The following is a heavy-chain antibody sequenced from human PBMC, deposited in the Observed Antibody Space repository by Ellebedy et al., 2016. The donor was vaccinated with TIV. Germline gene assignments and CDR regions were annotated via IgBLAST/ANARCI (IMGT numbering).Heavy chain of an antibody. D-gene: IGHD1-26*01. CDR1: GYTFTSYG. CDR2: ISTYDDDR. V-gene: IGHV1-18*04. J-gene: IGHJ5*02. Sequence: AASVKVSCKASGYTFTSYGISWVRQAPGQGLEWMAWISTYDDDRNYAPKFQDRVTMTTDTSTSTAYMELRSLRPDDTAVDYCARDWDGGRDCFDPWGQGTLVTVSS. CDR3: ARDWDGGRDCFDP.